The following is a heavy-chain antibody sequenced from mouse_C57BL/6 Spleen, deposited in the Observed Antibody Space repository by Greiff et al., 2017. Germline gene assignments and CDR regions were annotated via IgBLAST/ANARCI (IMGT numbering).Heavy chain of an antibody. Sequence: QVQLKQSGAELVRPGASVTLSCKASGYTFTDYEMHWVKQTPVHGLEWIGAIDPETGGTAYNQKFKGKAILTADKSSSTAYMELRSLTSEDSAVYYCTRRTFRYGNLPWFAYWGQGTLVTVSA. CDR2: IDPETGGT. D-gene: IGHD2-1*01. J-gene: IGHJ3*01. CDR3: TRRTFRYGNLPWFAY. CDR1: GYTFTDYE. V-gene: IGHV1-15*01.